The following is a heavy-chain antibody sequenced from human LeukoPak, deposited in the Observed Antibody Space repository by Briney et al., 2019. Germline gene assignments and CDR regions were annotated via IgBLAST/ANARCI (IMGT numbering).Heavy chain of an antibody. J-gene: IGHJ4*02. CDR2: ISWNSGSR. CDR3: AKGLYGSDSAFDY. V-gene: IGHV3-9*01. D-gene: IGHD3-10*01. CDR1: GFTFPDYA. Sequence: GGSLRLSCVASGFTFPDYAMHWVRQPPGKGLEWVSGISWNSGSRGYADSVKGRFTISRDNAKNSLYLQMNSLRVEDTALYYCAKGLYGSDSAFDYWGQGTLVTVSS.